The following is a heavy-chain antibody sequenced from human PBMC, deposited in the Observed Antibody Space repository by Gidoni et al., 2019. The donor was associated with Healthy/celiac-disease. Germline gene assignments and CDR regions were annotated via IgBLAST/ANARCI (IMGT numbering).Heavy chain of an antibody. D-gene: IGHD2-21*01. Sequence: QVQLQQWGAGLLKPSETLSLTCAVYGGSFSGYYWSWIRQPPGKGLEWIGEINHSGSTNYNPSLKSRVTISVDTSKNQFSLKLSSVTAADTAVYYCARDGVRRGGRIRYGMDVWGQGTTVTVSS. CDR2: INHSGST. CDR1: GGSFSGYY. V-gene: IGHV4-34*01. CDR3: ARDGVRRGGRIRYGMDV. J-gene: IGHJ6*02.